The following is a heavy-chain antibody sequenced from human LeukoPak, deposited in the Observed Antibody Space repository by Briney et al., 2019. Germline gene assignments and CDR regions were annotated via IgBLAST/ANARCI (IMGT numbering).Heavy chain of an antibody. J-gene: IGHJ6*03. CDR1: GFTFSSYW. Sequence: PGASLRLSCAASGFTFSSYWMSWVRQAPGKGLEWVANIKQDGGEKYYVDSVKGRFTISRDNAKNTLYLQMNSLRAEDTAVYYCARNIAAHYYYYMDVWGRGTTVTVSS. CDR3: ARNIAAHYYYYMDV. V-gene: IGHV3-7*01. CDR2: IKQDGGEK. D-gene: IGHD6-13*01.